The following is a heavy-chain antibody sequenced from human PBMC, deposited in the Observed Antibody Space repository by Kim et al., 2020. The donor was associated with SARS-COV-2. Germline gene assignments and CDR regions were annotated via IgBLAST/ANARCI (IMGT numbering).Heavy chain of an antibody. Sequence: FKGRVTMTRDPSTSTVYMELSSLRSEDTAVYYCAGGPNTDYSSGWYYFDYWGQGTLVTVSS. J-gene: IGHJ4*02. D-gene: IGHD6-19*01. V-gene: IGHV1-46*01. CDR3: AGGPNTDYSSGWYYFDY.